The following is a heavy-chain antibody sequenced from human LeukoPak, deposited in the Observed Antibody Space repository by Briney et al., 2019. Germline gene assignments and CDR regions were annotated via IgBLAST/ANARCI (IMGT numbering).Heavy chain of an antibody. CDR3: ARESGLRYFDWSLLDYGMDV. CDR2: ISSSSSYI. CDR1: GFTFSSYS. D-gene: IGHD3-9*01. Sequence: GGSLRLSCAASGFTFSSYSMNWVRQAPGKGLEWVSSISSSSSYIYYADSVKGRFTISRDNAKNSLYLQMNSLRAEDTAVYYCARESGLRYFDWSLLDYGMDVWGQGTTVTVSS. J-gene: IGHJ6*02. V-gene: IGHV3-21*01.